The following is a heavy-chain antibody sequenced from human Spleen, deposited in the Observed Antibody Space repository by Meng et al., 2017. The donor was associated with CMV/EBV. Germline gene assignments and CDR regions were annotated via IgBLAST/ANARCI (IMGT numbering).Heavy chain of an antibody. CDR3: ARDGPFDY. J-gene: IGHJ4*02. D-gene: IGHD3/OR15-3a*01. CDR2: IKQDGSEK. V-gene: IGHV3-7*01. CDR1: GFTFSSYW. Sequence: GESLKISCAASGFTFSSYWMSWVRQAPGKGLEWVANIKQDGSEKYYADSVKGRFTISRDNAKNSLYLQMNSLRAEDTAVYYCARDGPFDYWGQGTLVTVSS.